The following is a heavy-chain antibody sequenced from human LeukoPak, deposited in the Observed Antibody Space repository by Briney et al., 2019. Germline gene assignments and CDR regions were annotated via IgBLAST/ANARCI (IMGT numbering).Heavy chain of an antibody. J-gene: IGHJ5*02. Sequence: GGSLRLSCAASGFTFSSYWMSWVRQAPGKGLEWVANIKQDGSEEYYVGSVKGRFTISRDNAKNSLYLQMNSLRAEDTAVYYCARDLRSSGNWFDPWGQGTLVTVSS. CDR3: ARDLRSSGNWFDP. D-gene: IGHD6-25*01. CDR1: GFTFSSYW. CDR2: IKQDGSEE. V-gene: IGHV3-7*01.